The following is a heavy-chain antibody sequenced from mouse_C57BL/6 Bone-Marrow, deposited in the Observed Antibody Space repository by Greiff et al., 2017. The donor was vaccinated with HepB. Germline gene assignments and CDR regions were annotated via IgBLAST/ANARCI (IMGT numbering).Heavy chain of an antibody. V-gene: IGHV1-22*01. D-gene: IGHD1-1*01. CDR3: VYGSSYGWFAY. J-gene: IGHJ3*01. Sequence: EVKLMESGPELVKPGASVKMSCKASGYTFTDYNMHWVKQSHGKSLEWIGYINPNNGGTSYNQKFKGKATLTVNKSSSTAYMELRSLTSEDSAVYYCVYGSSYGWFAYWGQGTLVTVSA. CDR1: GYTFTDYN. CDR2: INPNNGGT.